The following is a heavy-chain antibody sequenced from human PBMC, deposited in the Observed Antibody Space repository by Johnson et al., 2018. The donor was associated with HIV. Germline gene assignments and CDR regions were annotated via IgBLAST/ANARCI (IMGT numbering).Heavy chain of an antibody. Sequence: QVQLVESGGGVVQPGRSLRLSCIASGFTFSTYGMHWVRQAPGKGLQWVALLSYDGNNKYYSDPVQGRFTISRDNSKNTLYLHMNNLTAEDTAVYHCAKGYYDSSFGLEMWGQGTMVIVSS. D-gene: IGHD3-3*01. CDR1: GFTFSTYG. CDR3: AKGYYDSSFGLEM. CDR2: LSYDGNNK. J-gene: IGHJ3*02. V-gene: IGHV3-30*18.